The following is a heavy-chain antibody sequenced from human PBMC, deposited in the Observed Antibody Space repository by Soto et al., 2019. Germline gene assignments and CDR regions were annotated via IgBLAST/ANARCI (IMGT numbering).Heavy chain of an antibody. CDR3: TTDSYMTNIIVRFAY. CDR1: GFIFSNAW. J-gene: IGHJ4*01. Sequence: AGGSLRLSCAASGFIFSNAWINWVRQAPGKGLEWVGRVKSKTDGGTTDFAAPVKGRFAISRDDSKNMVYLEMNSLKTEDTAIYYCTTDSYMTNIIVRFAYWGHGTLVPVSS. D-gene: IGHD4-17*01. CDR2: VKSKTDGGTT. V-gene: IGHV3-15*07.